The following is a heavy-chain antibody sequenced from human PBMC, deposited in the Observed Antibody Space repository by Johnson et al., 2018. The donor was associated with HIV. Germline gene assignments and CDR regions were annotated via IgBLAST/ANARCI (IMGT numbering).Heavy chain of an antibody. CDR1: GFTFSSYG. D-gene: IGHD1-20*01. CDR3: AKGGYNWKFDGFDI. CDR2: IRYDGSNK. V-gene: IGHV3-30*02. Sequence: MQLVESGGGVVQPGGSLRLSCAASGFTFSSYGMHWVRQATGKGLEWVAFIRYDGSNKYYADSVKGRFTISRDNSKNTLYPQLNSLRAEDTAVYYCAKGGYNWKFDGFDIWGQGTMVTVSS. J-gene: IGHJ3*02.